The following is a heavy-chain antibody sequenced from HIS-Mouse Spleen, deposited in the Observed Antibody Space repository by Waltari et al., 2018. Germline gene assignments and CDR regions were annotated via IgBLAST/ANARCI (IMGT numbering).Heavy chain of an antibody. J-gene: IGHJ4*02. CDR3: ATPRIRWLLEPYFDY. D-gene: IGHD3-22*01. V-gene: IGHV3-30*04. CDR2: ISYDGSNK. Sequence: QVQLVESGGGVVQPGRSLRRSGAASGFTFISYAVHGVREAPGKGLEVVAFISYDGSNKYYADSVKGRFTISRDNSKNTLYLQMNSLRAEDTAVYYCATPRIRWLLEPYFDYWGQGTLVTVSS. CDR1: GFTFISYA.